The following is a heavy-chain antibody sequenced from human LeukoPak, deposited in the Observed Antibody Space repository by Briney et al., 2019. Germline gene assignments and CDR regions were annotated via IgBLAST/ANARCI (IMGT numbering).Heavy chain of an antibody. CDR2: IYYSGST. CDR3: ARDASDNEEPDNWFDP. Sequence: YPSHTLSLTCTVSGGSISSGGYSWSWIRQHPGKGLEWIGYIYYSGSTDYNPSLKSRVTISVDTSKNQFSLQLSSVTAADTAVYYCARDASDNEEPDNWFDPWGQGTLVTVSS. D-gene: IGHD1-14*01. J-gene: IGHJ5*02. CDR1: GGSISSGGYS. V-gene: IGHV4-31*03.